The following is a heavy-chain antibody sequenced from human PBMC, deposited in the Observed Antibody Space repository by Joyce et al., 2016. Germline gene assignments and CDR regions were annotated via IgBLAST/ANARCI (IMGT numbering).Heavy chain of an antibody. D-gene: IGHD2-21*02. CDR2: MTPSSGKT. V-gene: IGHV1-8*01. Sequence: QVHLVQSGAEVKKPGASVKVSCKASEYTFNNFDIIWVRQATGQGLEWMGWMTPSSGKTGSAQKFQGRVTMTRNTSRNTVYMELSSLRSEDTAVYYCARDGATDDYYGMDVWGQGTTVTVSS. J-gene: IGHJ6*02. CDR3: ARDGATDDYYGMDV. CDR1: EYTFNNFD.